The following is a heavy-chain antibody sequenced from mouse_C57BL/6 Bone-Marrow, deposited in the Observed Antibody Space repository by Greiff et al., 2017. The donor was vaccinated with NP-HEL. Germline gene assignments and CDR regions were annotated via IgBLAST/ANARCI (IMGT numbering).Heavy chain of an antibody. J-gene: IGHJ2*01. CDR2: IYPGSGST. Sequence: VQLQQPGAELVKPGASVKMSCKASGYTFTSYWITWVKQRPGQGLEWIGDIYPGSGSTNYNEKFKSKATLTVDTSSSTAYMQLSSLTSEDSAVYYCARWLVATPLFDYWGQGTTLTVSS. CDR1: GYTFTSYW. D-gene: IGHD1-1*01. CDR3: ARWLVATPLFDY. V-gene: IGHV1-55*01.